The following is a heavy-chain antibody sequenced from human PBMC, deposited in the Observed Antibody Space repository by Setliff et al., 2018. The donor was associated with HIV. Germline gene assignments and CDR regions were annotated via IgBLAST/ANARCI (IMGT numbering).Heavy chain of an antibody. Sequence: SETLSLTCTVSGGPFSSTSWSWIRQFPGQGLEWIGYIYYSGNTNYNPSLKSRVTISIDTSKNRFFLKLNSVTAADTAIYYCARDLHQPGYFYYVDVWGKGTGGTVS. J-gene: IGHJ6*03. CDR3: ARDLHQPGYFYYVDV. CDR1: GGPFSSTS. V-gene: IGHV4-59*01. D-gene: IGHD3-16*01. CDR2: IYYSGNT.